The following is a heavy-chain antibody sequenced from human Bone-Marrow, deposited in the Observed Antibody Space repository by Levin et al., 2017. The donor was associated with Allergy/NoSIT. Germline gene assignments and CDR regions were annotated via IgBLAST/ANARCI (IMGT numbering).Heavy chain of an antibody. J-gene: IGHJ4*02. CDR2: INHSGST. D-gene: IGHD6-19*01. V-gene: IGHV4-34*01. CDR1: GGSFSGYY. CDR3: ARGRMIAVAGTRFDY. Sequence: SQTLSLTCAVYGGSFSGYYWSWIRQPPGKGLEWIGEINHSGSTNYNPSLKSRVTISVDTSKNQFSLKLSSVTAADTAVYYCARGRMIAVAGTRFDYWGQGTLVTVSS.